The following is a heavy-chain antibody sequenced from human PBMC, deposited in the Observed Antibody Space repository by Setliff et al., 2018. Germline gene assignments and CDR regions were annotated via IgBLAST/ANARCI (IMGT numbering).Heavy chain of an antibody. CDR2: IYPGDSDT. CDR1: GYSFSSYW. D-gene: IGHD3-3*01. Sequence: PGESLKISCKGSGYSFSSYWIGWVRQMPGKGLEWMGIIYPGDSDTRYSPSFQGQVTISADRSTRTAYLQWSSLKASDTAMYYCARQAIFGSDAFDIWGQGTMVTVSS. CDR3: ARQAIFGSDAFDI. V-gene: IGHV5-51*01. J-gene: IGHJ3*02.